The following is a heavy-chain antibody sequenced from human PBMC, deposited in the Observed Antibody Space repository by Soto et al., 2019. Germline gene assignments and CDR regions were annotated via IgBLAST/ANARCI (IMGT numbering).Heavy chain of an antibody. D-gene: IGHD3-3*01. CDR1: GGSISSGGYY. CDR3: ARVPGITIFGVVQTDYYYYGMDV. V-gene: IGHV4-31*03. J-gene: IGHJ6*02. CDR2: IYYSGST. Sequence: SETLSLTSTVSGGSISSGGYYWSWIRQHPGKGLEWIGYIYYSGSTYYNPSLKSRVTISVDTSKNQFSLKLSSVTAADTAVYYCARVPGITIFGVVQTDYYYYGMDVWGQGTTVTVSS.